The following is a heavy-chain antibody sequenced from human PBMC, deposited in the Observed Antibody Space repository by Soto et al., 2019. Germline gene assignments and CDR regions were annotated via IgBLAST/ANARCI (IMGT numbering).Heavy chain of an antibody. D-gene: IGHD1-7*01. V-gene: IGHV1-18*01. CDR2: ISAYNGNT. J-gene: IGHJ4*02. CDR1: GYTFTSYG. CDR3: ARSQEANWNYPLWCY. Sequence: ASVKVSCKASGYTFTSYGISWVRQAPGQGLEWMGWISAYNGNTNYAQKLQGRVTMTTDTSTSTAYMELRSLRSDDTAVYYCARSQEANWNYPLWCYWGQGTLVTVSS.